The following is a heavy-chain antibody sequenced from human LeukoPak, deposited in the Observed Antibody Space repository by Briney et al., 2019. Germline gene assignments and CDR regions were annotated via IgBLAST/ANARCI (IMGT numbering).Heavy chain of an antibody. J-gene: IGHJ1*01. CDR3: ATSIVGFTYDEHFQH. CDR1: GFTVSNNH. V-gene: IGHV3-53*01. Sequence: GGSLRLSCAASGFTVSNNHMNWVRQAPGKGLEWVSVIFNGASTYYADSVKGRFTISRDISKNTLYLQMNSLRAEDTAVYYCATSIVGFTYDEHFQHWGQGTLVTVSS. CDR2: IFNGAST. D-gene: IGHD1-26*01.